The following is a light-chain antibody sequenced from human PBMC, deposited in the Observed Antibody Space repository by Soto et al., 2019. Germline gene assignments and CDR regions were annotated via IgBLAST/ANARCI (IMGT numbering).Light chain of an antibody. V-gene: IGKV3-11*01. Sequence: EIVLTQSPATLSLSPGERATLSCRASQSVSSYLAWYQHKPGQAPRLLIYDASSRPTGIPARFSGSGSGTDFTLTISSLEPEDFAVYYCQQRSNWPLTFGGGTKVDI. CDR2: DAS. CDR1: QSVSSY. CDR3: QQRSNWPLT. J-gene: IGKJ4*01.